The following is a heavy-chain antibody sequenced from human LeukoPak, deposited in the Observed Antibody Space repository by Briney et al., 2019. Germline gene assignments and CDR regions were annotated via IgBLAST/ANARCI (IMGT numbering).Heavy chain of an antibody. CDR3: ARWVIRGGPAVVYFDY. CDR2: INPNSGGT. V-gene: IGHV1-2*02. Sequence: ASVKVSCKASVYTFTGYYMHWARQAPGEGPEWMAWINPNSGGTNYAQKFQGRVTMTRDTSISTAYMELSRLRSDDTAVYYCARWVIRGGPAVVYFDYWGQGTLVTVSS. D-gene: IGHD3-10*01. CDR1: VYTFTGYY. J-gene: IGHJ4*02.